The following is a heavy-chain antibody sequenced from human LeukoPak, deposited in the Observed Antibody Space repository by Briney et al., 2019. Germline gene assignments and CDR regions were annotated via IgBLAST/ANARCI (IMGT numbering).Heavy chain of an antibody. CDR1: GGSISSYY. CDR2: IYYSGST. J-gene: IGHJ6*03. V-gene: IGHV4-59*01. D-gene: IGHD4-23*01. CDR3: ARVPDYGCNRPFYYYYYMDV. Sequence: PSETLSLTCAVSGGSISSYYWSWIRQPPGKGLEWIGYIYYSGSTNYNPSLKSRVTISVDTSKNQFSLKLSSVTAADTAVYYCARVPDYGCNRPFYYYYYMDVWGKGTTVTVSS.